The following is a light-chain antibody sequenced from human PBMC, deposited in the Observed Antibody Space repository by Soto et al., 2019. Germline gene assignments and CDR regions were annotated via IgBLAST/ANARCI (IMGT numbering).Light chain of an antibody. Sequence: DIQLTQSPCFLSASVGDRVTITCRASQGIGTYLAWYQQKPGKAPKLLISGASTLQSGVSSRFSGGGSGTEFTLTISSLQPEDFATYFCQQLHTFGVTFGGGTKV. J-gene: IGKJ4*01. V-gene: IGKV1-9*01. CDR3: QQLHTFGVT. CDR1: QGIGTY. CDR2: GAS.